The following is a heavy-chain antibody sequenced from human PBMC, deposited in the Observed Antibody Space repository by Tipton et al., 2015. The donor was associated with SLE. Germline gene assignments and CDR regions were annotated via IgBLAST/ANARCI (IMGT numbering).Heavy chain of an antibody. D-gene: IGHD3-10*01. J-gene: IGHJ6*02. CDR2: VWFDGSNQ. V-gene: IGHV3-33*06. Sequence: SLRLSCEASGFTFSSYGMHWVRQAPGMGLEWVAVVWFDGSNQYYTDSVKGRFTISRDNSKNTLYLQMNSLRAEDTAVYYCAKDGSYGSAFASYYYYGMDVWGQGTTVTVSS. CDR3: AKDGSYGSAFASYYYYGMDV. CDR1: GFTFSSYG.